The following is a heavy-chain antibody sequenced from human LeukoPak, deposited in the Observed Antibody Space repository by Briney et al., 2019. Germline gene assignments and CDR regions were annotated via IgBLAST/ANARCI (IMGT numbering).Heavy chain of an antibody. J-gene: IGHJ6*02. V-gene: IGHV1-8*01. Sequence: ASVKVSCKASGYTFTSYDINWVRQATGQGLEWMGWMNPSSGNTGYAQKFQGRVTMTRNTSISTAYMELSSLRSEDTAVYYCARVFYGGNSYYYYGMDVWGQGTTVTVSS. CDR3: ARVFYGGNSYYYYGMDV. CDR1: GYTFTSYD. D-gene: IGHD4-23*01. CDR2: MNPSSGNT.